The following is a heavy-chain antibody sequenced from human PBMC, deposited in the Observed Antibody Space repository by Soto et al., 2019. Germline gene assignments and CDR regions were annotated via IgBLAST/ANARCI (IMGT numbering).Heavy chain of an antibody. D-gene: IGHD4-17*01. Sequence: SETLSLTCTVSGGSISSYYWSWIRQPPGKGLEWIGYIYYSGSTNYNPSLKSRVTISVDTSKNQFSLKLSSVTAADTAVYCCARGGYGATRGTNIYVHFDYWGQGTRVTVAS. CDR3: ARGGYGATRGTNIYVHFDY. CDR1: GGSISSYY. J-gene: IGHJ4*02. V-gene: IGHV4-59*01. CDR2: IYYSGST.